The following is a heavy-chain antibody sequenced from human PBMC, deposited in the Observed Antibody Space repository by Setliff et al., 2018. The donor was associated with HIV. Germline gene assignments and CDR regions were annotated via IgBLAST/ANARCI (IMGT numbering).Heavy chain of an antibody. J-gene: IGHJ4*02. CDR1: GYSISSGYY. Sequence: NPSETLSLTCAVSGYSISSGYYWGWIRQPPGKGLEWIGSIYHNGNTYYNPSLKSRVTMSGDTSKNQFSLNLTSVTAADTAVYFCARGLGRGSGTYYNPPGYWGPGTLVTVSS. D-gene: IGHD3-10*01. CDR2: IYHNGNT. V-gene: IGHV4-38-2*01. CDR3: ARGLGRGSGTYYNPPGY.